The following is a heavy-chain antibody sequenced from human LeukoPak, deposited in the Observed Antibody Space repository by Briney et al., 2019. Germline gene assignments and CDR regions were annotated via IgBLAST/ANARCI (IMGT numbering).Heavy chain of an antibody. Sequence: GKSLRLSCAASGFTFSSYGMHWVRQAPGKGLEWVAVIWYDGSNKYYAASVKGRFTISRDNSKNTLYLQMNSLRAEDTAVYYCAKEGWRSSSRLGYLDVWGKGTTVTVSS. CDR1: GFTFSSYG. D-gene: IGHD6-19*01. J-gene: IGHJ6*03. CDR2: IWYDGSNK. V-gene: IGHV3-33*06. CDR3: AKEGWRSSSRLGYLDV.